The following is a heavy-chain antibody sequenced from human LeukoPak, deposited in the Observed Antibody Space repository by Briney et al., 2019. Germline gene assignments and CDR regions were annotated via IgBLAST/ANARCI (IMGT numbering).Heavy chain of an antibody. V-gene: IGHV4-61*02. D-gene: IGHD3-16*02. Sequence: SQTLSLTCTVSGGSISSGSYYWSWIRQPAGKGLEWIGRIYTSGSTNYNPSLKSRVTISVDTSKNQFPLKLSSVTAADTAVYYCASEQTYYDYVWGSYHYYMDVWGKGTTVTVSS. CDR3: ASEQTYYDYVWGSYHYYMDV. CDR1: GGSISSGSYY. J-gene: IGHJ6*03. CDR2: IYTSGST.